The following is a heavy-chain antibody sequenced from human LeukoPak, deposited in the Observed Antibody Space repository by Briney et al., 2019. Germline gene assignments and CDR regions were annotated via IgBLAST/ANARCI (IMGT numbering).Heavy chain of an antibody. V-gene: IGHV4-34*01. J-gene: IGHJ4*02. CDR1: GGSFSGYY. CDR2: INHSGST. D-gene: IGHD2-15*01. CDR3: ASTLYCSGGSCDPRLFDY. Sequence: SETLSLTCAVYGGSFSGYYWSWIRQPPGKGLEWIGEINHSGSTNYNPSLKSRVTISVDTSKNQFSLKLSSVTAADTAVYYCASTLYCSGGSCDPRLFDYWGQGTLVTVSA.